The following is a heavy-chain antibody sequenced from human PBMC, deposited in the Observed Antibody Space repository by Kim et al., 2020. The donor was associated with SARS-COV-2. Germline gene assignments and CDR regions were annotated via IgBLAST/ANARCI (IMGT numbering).Heavy chain of an antibody. J-gene: IGHJ6*02. D-gene: IGHD5-12*01. CDR1: GDRVSSNSAA. V-gene: IGHV6-1*01. CDR2: TYYRSKWYN. CDR3: ARDKSGWVATGRGYYGMDV. Sequence: SQTLSLTCAISGDRVSSNSAAWNWIRQSPSRGLEWLGRTYYRSKWYNEYAVSVKSRITINPDTSKNQFSLQLNSVTPEDTAVYYCARDKSGWVATGRGYYGMDVWGQGTTVTVSS.